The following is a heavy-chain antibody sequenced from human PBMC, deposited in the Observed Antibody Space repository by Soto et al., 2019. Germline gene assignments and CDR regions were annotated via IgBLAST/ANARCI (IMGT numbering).Heavy chain of an antibody. V-gene: IGHV3-9*01. CDR3: AKDKGGTPYYIDS. D-gene: IGHD6-25*01. CDR2: INWNSDKV. J-gene: IGHJ4*02. CDR1: GFNFGNYA. Sequence: LLVESGGGLVQPGRSLRLSCAVSGFNFGNYAMHWVRQAPGKGLEWVAAINWNSDKVAYAGSVLGRFTIFRDSAKNSLHLQMNDLTTEDTALYYCAKDKGGTPYYIDSWGQGILVTVSS.